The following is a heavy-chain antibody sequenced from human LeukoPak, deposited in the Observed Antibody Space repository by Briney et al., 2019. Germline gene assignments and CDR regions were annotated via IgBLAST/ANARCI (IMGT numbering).Heavy chain of an antibody. D-gene: IGHD3-16*01. Sequence: GASVKVSCKASGYTFTSYGISWVRQAPGQGLEWMGWISAYNGNTNYAQKLQGRVTMTTDTSTSTAYMELRSLRSDDTAVYYCARVTMITFGNGLQYWGQGTLVTVSS. V-gene: IGHV1-18*01. CDR2: ISAYNGNT. CDR1: GYTFTSYG. CDR3: ARVTMITFGNGLQY. J-gene: IGHJ4*02.